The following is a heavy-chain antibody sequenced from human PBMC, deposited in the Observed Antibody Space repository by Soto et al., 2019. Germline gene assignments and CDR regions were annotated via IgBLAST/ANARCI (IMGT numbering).Heavy chain of an antibody. CDR1: GYSFTSYW. Sequence: GESLKSSGKGSGYSFTSYWIGWVRQMPGKGLEGMGIIYPGDSDTRYSPSFQGQVTISADKSISTAYLQWSSLRASDTAMYYCATYISVYYYNTMDVWGKGTTLTVSS. CDR2: IYPGDSDT. CDR3: ATYISVYYYNTMDV. D-gene: IGHD1-1*01. V-gene: IGHV5-51*01. J-gene: IGHJ6*04.